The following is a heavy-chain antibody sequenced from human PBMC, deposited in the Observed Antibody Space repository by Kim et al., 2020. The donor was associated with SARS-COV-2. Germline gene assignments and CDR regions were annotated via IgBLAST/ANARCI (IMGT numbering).Heavy chain of an antibody. D-gene: IGHD1-26*01. CDR2: INPSGGST. V-gene: IGHV1-46*01. CDR1: GYTFTSYY. J-gene: IGHJ4*02. CDR3: ALYVSRGAADFY. Sequence: ASVKVSCKASGYTFTSYYMHWVRQAPGQGLEWMGIINPSGGSTSYAQKFQGRVTMTRDMSTSTVYMELSSLRSEDTVVYYCALYVSRGAADFYWGQGTLVTVSS.